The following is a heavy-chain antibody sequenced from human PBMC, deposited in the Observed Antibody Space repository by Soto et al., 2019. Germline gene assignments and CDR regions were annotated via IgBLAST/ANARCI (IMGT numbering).Heavy chain of an antibody. CDR2: INGDETHR. D-gene: IGHD2-15*01. CDR1: GFTFINYW. J-gene: IGHJ4*02. CDR3: ARDFTPALTTGDAFDY. Sequence: EVQLVESGGGLVQPGGSLRLSCAASGFTFINYWMHWVRQVPGKGLMWVSRINGDETHRSYAYFAKGRFTISRDNAQNTVYLQLNSLSAEDTGVYYCARDFTPALTTGDAFDYWGQGILVTVSS. V-gene: IGHV3-74*01.